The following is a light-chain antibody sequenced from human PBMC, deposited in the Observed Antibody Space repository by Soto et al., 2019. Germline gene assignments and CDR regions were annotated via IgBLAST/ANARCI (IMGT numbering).Light chain of an antibody. CDR3: QQSYTIPLT. CDR1: QSISSY. V-gene: IGKV1-39*01. J-gene: IGKJ4*01. Sequence: DIQMTQSPSSLSASVGDSVTITCRASQSISSYLNWYQQKPGKAPKLLIYAASSLQTGVPSRFSGSGSGTDFSLIIGSLQPEDFATYYCQQSYTIPLTFGGGTKVDIK. CDR2: AAS.